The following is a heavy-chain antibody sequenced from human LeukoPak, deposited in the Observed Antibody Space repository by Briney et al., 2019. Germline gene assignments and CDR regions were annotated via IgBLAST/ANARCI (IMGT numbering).Heavy chain of an antibody. V-gene: IGHV1-2*02. CDR1: GYTFTGYY. Sequence: ASVKVSCKASGYTFTGYYMHWVRQPPGQGLEWMGWINPNSGGTNYAQKFQGRVTMTRDTSISTAYMELSRLRSDDTAVYYCARDDCSGGSCYSYFDYWGQGTLVTVSS. D-gene: IGHD2-15*01. CDR3: ARDDCSGGSCYSYFDY. CDR2: INPNSGGT. J-gene: IGHJ4*02.